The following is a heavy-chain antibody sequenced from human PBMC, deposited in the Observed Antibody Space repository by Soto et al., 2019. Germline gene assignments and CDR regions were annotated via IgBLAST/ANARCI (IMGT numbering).Heavy chain of an antibody. CDR1: GGSVSSGSYY. CDR3: ARDLVGANLLGFDP. V-gene: IGHV4-61*01. J-gene: IGHJ5*02. D-gene: IGHD1-26*01. CDR2: IYYSGST. Sequence: SETLSLTCTVSGGSVSSGSYYWSWIRQPPGKGLEWIGYIYYSGSTNYNPSLKGRVTISVDTSKNQFSLKLSSVTAADTAVYYCARDLVGANLLGFDPWGQGTLVTVSS.